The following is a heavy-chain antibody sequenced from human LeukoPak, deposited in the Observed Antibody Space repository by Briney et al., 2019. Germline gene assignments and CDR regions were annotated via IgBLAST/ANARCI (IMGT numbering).Heavy chain of an antibody. CDR1: GGSISSYY. Sequence: SETLSLTCTVSGGSISSYYWSWIRQPAGKGLEWIGRIYTSGSTNYNPSLKSRVTMSVDTSKNQFSLKLTSVTAADTAVYYCARDRTYCSSTSCYSSAFDIWGQGTMVTVSS. CDR2: IYTSGST. D-gene: IGHD2-2*01. V-gene: IGHV4-4*07. J-gene: IGHJ3*02. CDR3: ARDRTYCSSTSCYSSAFDI.